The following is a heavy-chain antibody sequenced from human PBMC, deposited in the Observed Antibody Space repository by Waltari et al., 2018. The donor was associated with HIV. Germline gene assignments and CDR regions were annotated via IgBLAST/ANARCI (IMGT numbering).Heavy chain of an antibody. V-gene: IGHV4-39*01. J-gene: IGHJ4*02. CDR1: GGSISSSSYY. CDR2: IYYSGST. D-gene: IGHD1-26*01. Sequence: QLQLQESGPGLVKPSETLSLTCTVSGGSISSSSYYWGWIRQPPGKGLEWIGSIYYSGSTDYHPSLKSRATISVDTSKNQFSLKVSTVTAAETAVYYWARRRWELLRPGPFDYWGQGTLVTVSS. CDR3: ARRRWELLRPGPFDY.